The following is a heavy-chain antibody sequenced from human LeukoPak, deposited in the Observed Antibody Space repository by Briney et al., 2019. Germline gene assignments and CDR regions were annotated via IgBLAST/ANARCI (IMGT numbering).Heavy chain of an antibody. CDR2: ISGGSGIP. J-gene: IGHJ4*02. V-gene: IGHV3-23*01. CDR1: GFTFDTYA. D-gene: IGHD6-13*01. Sequence: GGSLRLSCAASGFTFDTYAMSWVRQAPGKGLQWVSTISGGSGIPYYADSVKGRFTISRDNSKNTVFLQMNSLTAEDTAVYYCARDIGTSWYIFEYWGQGTLVTVSS. CDR3: ARDIGTSWYIFEY.